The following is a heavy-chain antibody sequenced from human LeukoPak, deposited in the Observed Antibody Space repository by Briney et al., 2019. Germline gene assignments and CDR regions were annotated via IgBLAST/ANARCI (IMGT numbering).Heavy chain of an antibody. J-gene: IGHJ5*02. CDR1: GGSISSYY. CDR3: ARGGSSISNWFDP. CDR2: IYYSGST. Sequence: PSETLSLTCTVSGGSISSYYWSWIRQPPGKGLEWIGYIYYSGSTNYNPSLKSRVTISVDTSKNQFSLKLSSVTAADTAAYYCARGGSSISNWFDPWGQGTLVTVSS. D-gene: IGHD1-26*01. V-gene: IGHV4-59*01.